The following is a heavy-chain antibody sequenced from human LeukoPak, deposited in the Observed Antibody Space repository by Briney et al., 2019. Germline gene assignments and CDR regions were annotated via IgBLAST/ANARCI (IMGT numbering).Heavy chain of an antibody. Sequence: PGGSLRLSCAASGVTFRSYWMNWARQAPGKGLVWVSRIASDGSSTTYADSVKGRFSISRDNAKNTLYLQMNSLRVEDTAVYYCARGRPHGNDYWGQGTLVTVSS. CDR1: GVTFRSYW. J-gene: IGHJ4*02. V-gene: IGHV3-74*01. CDR3: ARGRPHGNDY. CDR2: IASDGSST. D-gene: IGHD4-23*01.